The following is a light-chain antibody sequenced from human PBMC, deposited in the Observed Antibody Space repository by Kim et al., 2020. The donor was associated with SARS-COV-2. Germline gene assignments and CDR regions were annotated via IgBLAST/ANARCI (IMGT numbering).Light chain of an antibody. V-gene: IGKV3-15*01. Sequence: EIVMTQSPATLSVSPGERATLSCRASQSVSSNLAWYQQKPGQAPRPLIYGASTRATGTPARFSGSGSGTEFTLTISSLQSEDFAVYYCQQYNKWPLITFGQGTRLEIK. CDR3: QQYNKWPLIT. CDR1: QSVSSN. CDR2: GAS. J-gene: IGKJ5*01.